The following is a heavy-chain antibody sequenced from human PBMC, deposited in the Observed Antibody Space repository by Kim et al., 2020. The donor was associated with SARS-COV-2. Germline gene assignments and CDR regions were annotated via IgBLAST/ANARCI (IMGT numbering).Heavy chain of an antibody. CDR2: INAGNGYT. D-gene: IGHD6-13*01. Sequence: ASVKVSCKASGYIFSNYAIHWVRQAPGQRLEWMGWINAGNGYTKYSQNFQGRVTITRDTSASTAYMELSSLRSEDTAVYYCARWSAATPTQQREVAHAGDYWGQGTLVTVSS. CDR1: GYIFSNYA. V-gene: IGHV1-3*01. CDR3: ARWSAATPTQQREVAHAGDY. J-gene: IGHJ4*02.